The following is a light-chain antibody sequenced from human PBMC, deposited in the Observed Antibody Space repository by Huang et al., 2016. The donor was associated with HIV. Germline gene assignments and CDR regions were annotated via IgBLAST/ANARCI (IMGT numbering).Light chain of an antibody. CDR3: QQYGSSPFT. CDR1: QSVSSSH. Sequence: EIVLTQSPGTLSLSPGERATLSCRASQSVSSSHFDWYPQKPGQGPRLLMYGSSSRATCIPNRFSGSGSGTDFTLTISRLEPEDFAVYYCQQYGSSPFTFGPGTKVDIK. J-gene: IGKJ3*01. CDR2: GSS. V-gene: IGKV3-20*01.